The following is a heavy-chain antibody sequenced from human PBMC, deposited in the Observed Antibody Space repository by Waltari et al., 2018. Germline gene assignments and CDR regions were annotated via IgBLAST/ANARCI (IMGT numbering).Heavy chain of an antibody. CDR1: GFTFSTYW. CDR2: IKYDGSEK. D-gene: IGHD2-2*01. Sequence: EVQLVESGGGLVQPGGSLRLSCAASGFTFSTYWMNWVRKAPGKGLDWVANIKYDGSEKYYADSVKGRFTISRDNAKNSLYLQMSSLRVEDTAVYYCLLCSEVTAATGFFDYWGQGALVTVSS. CDR3: LLCSEVTAATGFFDY. J-gene: IGHJ4*02. V-gene: IGHV3-7*01.